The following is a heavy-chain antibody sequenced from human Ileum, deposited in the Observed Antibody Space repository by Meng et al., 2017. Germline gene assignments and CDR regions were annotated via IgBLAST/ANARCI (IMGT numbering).Heavy chain of an antibody. CDR1: GYSFTSYY. V-gene: IGHV1-46*01. J-gene: IGHJ4*02. CDR3: TTEVHDYDYYFDY. Sequence: ASVKVSCKASGYSFTSYYVHWVRQAPGQGLEWMGVINPSGDITRYAQRFQGRVTMTRDTSTSTVYMELSSLRSEDTAVYYCTTEVHDYDYYFDYWGQGTLVTVSS. D-gene: IGHD3-16*01. CDR2: INPSGDIT.